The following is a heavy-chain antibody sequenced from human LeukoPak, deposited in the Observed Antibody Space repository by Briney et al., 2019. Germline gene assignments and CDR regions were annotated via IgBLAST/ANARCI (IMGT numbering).Heavy chain of an antibody. CDR3: AREPPGAFDV. CDR2: ISSSGSYI. D-gene: IGHD7-27*01. CDR1: GFTFSSYT. J-gene: IGHJ3*01. V-gene: IGHV3-21*01. Sequence: GGSLRLSCAASGFTSGFTFSSYTMNWVRQAPGKGLEWVSSISSSGSYIYYGDSVKGRFTISRDNARNSLYLQMNSLRAEDTAVYYCAREPPGAFDVWGQGTMVTVSS.